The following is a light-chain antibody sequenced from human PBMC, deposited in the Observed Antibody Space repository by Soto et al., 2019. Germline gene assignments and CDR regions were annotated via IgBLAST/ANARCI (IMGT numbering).Light chain of an antibody. CDR1: QSISSW. Sequence: DIQMTQSPSTLSASVGDRVTMTCRASQSISSWLAWYQQKPGNAPKFLIYDASTLQSGVPSRFSGSGSGTEFTLTISSLQPDDSATYYCQQYKSRRTFGQGTKVDI. J-gene: IGKJ1*01. CDR2: DAS. CDR3: QQYKSRRT. V-gene: IGKV1-5*01.